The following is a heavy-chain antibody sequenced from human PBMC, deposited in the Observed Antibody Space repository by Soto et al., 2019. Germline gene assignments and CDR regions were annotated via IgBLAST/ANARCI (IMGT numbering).Heavy chain of an antibody. Sequence: APVKVSCKASGYTFTSYGISWVRQAPGQGLEWMGWISAYNGNTNYAQKLQGRVTMTTDTSTSTAYMELRSLRSDDTAVYYCARVSDSSSWYAGGYNWFDPWGQGTRVTVSS. D-gene: IGHD6-13*01. V-gene: IGHV1-18*01. CDR1: GYTFTSYG. J-gene: IGHJ5*02. CDR3: ARVSDSSSWYAGGYNWFDP. CDR2: ISAYNGNT.